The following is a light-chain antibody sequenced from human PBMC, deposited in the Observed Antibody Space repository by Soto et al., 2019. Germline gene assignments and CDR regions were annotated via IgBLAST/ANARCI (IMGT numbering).Light chain of an antibody. Sequence: DIQITQSPSTLSAAVGDRATITCRASQSVDTCLSWYQQKPGKAPHLLIYKASSLETGVPSSFSGTGSVTESNLTISSLQPDDFATYYCEQFYRYPWTSGKETKVDIK. J-gene: IGKJ1*01. V-gene: IGKV1-5*03. CDR2: KAS. CDR3: EQFYRYPWT. CDR1: QSVDTC.